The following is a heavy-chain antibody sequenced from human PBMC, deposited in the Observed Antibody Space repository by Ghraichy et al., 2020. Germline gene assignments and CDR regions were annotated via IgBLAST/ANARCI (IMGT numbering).Heavy chain of an antibody. Sequence: GGSLRLSCAASGFTFSSYAMRWVRQAPGKGLEWVSAISGSGGSTYYADSVKGRFTISRDNSKNTLYLQMNSLRDEDTAVYYCAKDGYNRDFDYWGQGTLVNVYS. CDR1: GFTFSSYA. D-gene: IGHD5-24*01. CDR2: ISGSGGST. CDR3: AKDGYNRDFDY. J-gene: IGHJ4*02. V-gene: IGHV3-23*01.